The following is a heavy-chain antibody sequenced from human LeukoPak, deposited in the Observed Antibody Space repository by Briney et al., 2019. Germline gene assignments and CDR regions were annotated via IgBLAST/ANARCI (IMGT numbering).Heavy chain of an antibody. V-gene: IGHV3-23*01. CDR1: GFSFSTYD. J-gene: IGHJ4*02. CDR3: AKNTSGSYFDH. Sequence: PGGSLRLSCAASGFSFSTYDMTWVRQAPGKGLEWVSAISGSVSSTNYADSVKGRFTISRDNSKNTLYLQMNSLRAEDTAVYYCAKNTSGSYFDHWGQGTLATVSS. CDR2: ISGSVSST. D-gene: IGHD1-26*01.